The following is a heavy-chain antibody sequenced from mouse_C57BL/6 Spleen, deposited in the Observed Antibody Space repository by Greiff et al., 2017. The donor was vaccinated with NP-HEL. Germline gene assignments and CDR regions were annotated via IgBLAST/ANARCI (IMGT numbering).Heavy chain of an antibody. J-gene: IGHJ4*01. D-gene: IGHD2-10*02. CDR3: ARGYGNYVRYAMDY. V-gene: IGHV1-80*01. CDR2: IYPGGGDT. Sequence: QVQLQQSGAELVKPGASVKISCKASGYAFSSYWMTWVKQRPGKGLEWIGQIYPGGGDTNYNGKFKGKATLTADKSSSTAYMQLSSLTSEDSAVYFCARGYGNYVRYAMDYWGQGTSVTVSS. CDR1: GYAFSSYW.